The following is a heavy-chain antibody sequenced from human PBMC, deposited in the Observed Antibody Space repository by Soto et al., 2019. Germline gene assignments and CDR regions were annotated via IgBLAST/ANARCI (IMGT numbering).Heavy chain of an antibody. CDR3: AGGGWSTMVRGVLNWFGP. J-gene: IGHJ5*02. CDR1: GYTFTGYY. D-gene: IGHD3-10*01. Sequence: GASVKVSCKASGYTFTGYYMHWVRQAPGQGLEWMGWINPNSGGTNYAQKFQGWVTMTRDTSISTAYMELSRLRSDDTAVYYCAGGGWSTMVRGVLNWFGPWGQGTLVTVSS. CDR2: INPNSGGT. V-gene: IGHV1-2*04.